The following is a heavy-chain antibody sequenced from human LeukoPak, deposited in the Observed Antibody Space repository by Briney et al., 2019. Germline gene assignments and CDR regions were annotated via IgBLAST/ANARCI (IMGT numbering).Heavy chain of an antibody. D-gene: IGHD2-2*01. V-gene: IGHV4-30-4*08. J-gene: IGHJ5*02. Sequence: PSQTLSLTCTVSGGSISSGDYYWSRIRQPPGKGLEWIGYIYYSGSTYYNPSLKSRVTISVDTSKNQFSLKLSSVTAADTAVYYCARGWGYCSSTSCRESAWFDPWGQGTLVTVSS. CDR2: IYYSGST. CDR1: GGSISSGDYY. CDR3: ARGWGYCSSTSCRESAWFDP.